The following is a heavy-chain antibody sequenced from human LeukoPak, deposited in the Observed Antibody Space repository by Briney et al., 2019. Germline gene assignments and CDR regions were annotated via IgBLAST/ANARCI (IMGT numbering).Heavy chain of an antibody. J-gene: IGHJ4*02. CDR3: ARLGFSTRGIDF. CDR2: IFPADSDT. D-gene: IGHD1-1*01. V-gene: IGHV5-51*01. CDR1: GYSSINYW. Sequence: GESLKISCKGYGYSSINYWIGWVRQMPGKGLEWMGIIFPADSDTRYTPSFQGQVTISADESITTAYLQLNSLKASDTAIYYCARLGFSTRGIDFWGQGTLVTVSP.